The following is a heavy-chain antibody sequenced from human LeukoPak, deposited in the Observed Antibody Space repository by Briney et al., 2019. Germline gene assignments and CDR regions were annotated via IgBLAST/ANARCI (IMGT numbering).Heavy chain of an antibody. CDR1: GFTFSSYG. J-gene: IGHJ4*02. CDR3: AKDSSSWYFWLYYFDY. V-gene: IGHV3-30*18. Sequence: GGSLRLSCGASGFTFSSYGMHWVRQAPGKGLEWVAVISYDGSNKYYADSVKGRFTISRDNSKNTLYLQMNSLRAEDTAVYYCAKDSSSWYFWLYYFDYWGQGTLVTVSS. D-gene: IGHD6-13*01. CDR2: ISYDGSNK.